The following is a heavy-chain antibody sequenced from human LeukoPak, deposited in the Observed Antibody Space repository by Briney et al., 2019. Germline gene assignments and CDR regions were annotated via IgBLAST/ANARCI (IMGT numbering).Heavy chain of an antibody. V-gene: IGHV4-59*08. CDR1: GGSTNSHY. D-gene: IGHD6-19*01. CDR3: VRRDNTGWNYFDY. J-gene: IGHJ4*02. CDR2: IYYKVNR. Sequence: PETLSLTCTVSGGSTNSHYRCWIRPRPREGLGWVGHIYYKVNRNYNHSLKSRVTISVDTSKNHLSLKLTSVLAADTAIYYCVRRDNTGWNYFDYWGQGILVTVSS.